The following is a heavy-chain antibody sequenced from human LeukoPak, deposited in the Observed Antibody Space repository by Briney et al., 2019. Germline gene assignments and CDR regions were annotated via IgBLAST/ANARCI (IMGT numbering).Heavy chain of an antibody. CDR3: AKRGVVIRVILVGFHKEAYYFDS. CDR2: ISDSGGST. CDR1: GITLSNYG. D-gene: IGHD3-22*01. J-gene: IGHJ4*02. Sequence: GGSLRLSCAVSGITLSNYGMSWVRQAPGKGLEWAAGISDSGGSTNYADSVKGRLTISRDNPKNTLYLQMNSLRAEDTAVYFCAKRGVVIRVILVGFHKEAYYFDSWGQGALVTVSS. V-gene: IGHV3-23*01.